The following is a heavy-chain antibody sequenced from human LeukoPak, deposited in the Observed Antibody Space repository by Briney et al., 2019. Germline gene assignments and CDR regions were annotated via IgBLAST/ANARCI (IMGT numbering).Heavy chain of an antibody. CDR1: GGSISSSSYY. CDR3: AWGPDDAFDI. D-gene: IGHD3-16*01. J-gene: IGHJ3*02. CDR2: IYYSGST. Sequence: PSETLSLTCTVSGGSISSSSYYWGWIRQPPGKGLEWIGSIYYSGSTYYNPSLKSRVTISVDTSKNQFSLKLSSVTAADTAVYYYAWGPDDAFDIWGQGTMVTVSS. V-gene: IGHV4-39*01.